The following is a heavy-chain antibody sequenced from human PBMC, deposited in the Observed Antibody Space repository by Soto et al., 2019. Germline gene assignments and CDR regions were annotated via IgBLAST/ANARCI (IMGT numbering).Heavy chain of an antibody. CDR3: ARGRQVLRFLVYGMDV. D-gene: IGHD3-3*01. J-gene: IGHJ6*02. V-gene: IGHV4-34*01. CDR2: INHSGST. Sequence: LAPLSLTYAVYGGSCSGYDGSWIRKPPGKGLEWIGEINHSGSTNYNPSLKSRVTISVDTSKNQFSLKLSSVTAADTAVYYCARGRQVLRFLVYGMDVWGQGTTVTVSS. CDR1: GGSCSGYD.